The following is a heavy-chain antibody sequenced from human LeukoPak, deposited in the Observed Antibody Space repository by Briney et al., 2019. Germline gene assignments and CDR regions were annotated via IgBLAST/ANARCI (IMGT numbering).Heavy chain of an antibody. CDR3: ARPFLAGGYYMDV. D-gene: IGHD2/OR15-2a*01. CDR2: IRYDGSNK. CDR1: GFTFSNYG. V-gene: IGHV3-30*02. J-gene: IGHJ6*03. Sequence: PGGSLRLSCAASGFTFSNYGIHWVRQAPGKGLEWVAFIRYDGSNKYYADSVKGRFTISRDNSKNTLFLQMNSLRADDTAVYYCARPFLAGGYYMDVWGKGTTVSVSS.